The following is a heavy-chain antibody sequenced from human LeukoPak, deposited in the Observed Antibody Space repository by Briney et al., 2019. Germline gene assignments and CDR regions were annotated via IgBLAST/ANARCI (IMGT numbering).Heavy chain of an antibody. J-gene: IGHJ4*02. CDR1: GGSFSGYY. CDR2: INHSGST. CDR3: ASKTGDQDY. Sequence: SETLSLTCAVYGGSFSGYYWSWIRQSPGKGLEWIGEINHSGSTNYNPSLKSRVTISVDTSKNQFSLKLSSVTAADTAVYYCASKTGDQDYWGQGTLVAVSS. V-gene: IGHV4-34*01. D-gene: IGHD7-27*01.